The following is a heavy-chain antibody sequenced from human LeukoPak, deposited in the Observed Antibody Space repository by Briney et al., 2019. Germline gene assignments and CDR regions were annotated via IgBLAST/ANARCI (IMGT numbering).Heavy chain of an antibody. V-gene: IGHV1-18*01. CDR1: GYTFTSYG. CDR3: ASSTMVRGVYHNWFDP. D-gene: IGHD3-10*01. J-gene: IGHJ5*02. CDR2: ISDYNGNT. Sequence: ASVKVSCKASGYTFTSYGISWVRQAPGEGLEWVGWISDYNGNTEYAQKFQGRVTMTTDTSTSTAYMELRSLRSDDTAVYYCASSTMVRGVYHNWFDPWGQGTLVTVSS.